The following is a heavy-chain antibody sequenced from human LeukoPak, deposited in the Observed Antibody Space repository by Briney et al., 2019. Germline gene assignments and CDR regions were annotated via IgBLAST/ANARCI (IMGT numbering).Heavy chain of an antibody. CDR1: GYTLTELS. V-gene: IGHV1-24*01. D-gene: IGHD3-10*01. CDR3: AISWVRRGIILFDY. CDR2: FDQESGEK. Sequence: ASVKVSCKVSGYTLTELSMHWVRQAPGKGLEWMGGFDQESGEKIYAQKFQGRVSMTEDTSIDTAYMELSSLRSEDTAVYYCAISWVRRGIILFDYWGQGTLLTVSS. J-gene: IGHJ4*02.